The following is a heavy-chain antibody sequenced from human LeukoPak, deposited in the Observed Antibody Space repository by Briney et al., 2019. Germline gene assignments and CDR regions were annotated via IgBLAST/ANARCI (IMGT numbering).Heavy chain of an antibody. J-gene: IGHJ4*02. CDR1: GYPFNNYW. Sequence: GASLKISCKGSGYPFNNYWIGWVRQMPGKGLEWMGTIYPDDSDVRYSPSFQGQVTMSADKSITTAYLQWSSLKASDTALYYCAKLTTGWSFDFWGQGTLVTVSS. D-gene: IGHD6-19*01. CDR3: AKLTTGWSFDF. V-gene: IGHV5-51*01. CDR2: IYPDDSDV.